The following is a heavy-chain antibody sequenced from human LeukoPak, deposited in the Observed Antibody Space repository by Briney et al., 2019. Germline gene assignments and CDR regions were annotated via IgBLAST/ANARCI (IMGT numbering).Heavy chain of an antibody. CDR2: IYSGGST. Sequence: PGGSLRLSCAASGFTVSSNYMSWVRQAPGKGLERVSVIYSGGSTYYADSVKGRFTISRDNSKNTLYLQMNSLRAEDTAVYYCARGSKQQLDFDYWGQGTLVTVSS. J-gene: IGHJ4*02. CDR1: GFTVSSNY. CDR3: ARGSKQQLDFDY. D-gene: IGHD6-13*01. V-gene: IGHV3-53*01.